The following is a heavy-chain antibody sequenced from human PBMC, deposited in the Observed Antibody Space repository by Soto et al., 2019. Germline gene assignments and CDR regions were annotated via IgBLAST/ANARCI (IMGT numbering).Heavy chain of an antibody. Sequence: ATLSLTCIVSGYSISFGYHWGWIRQPPGQGLQWIGSSYYSGRTYFNPSLSSRATISIDTSKNQFSLNLKSVTAADTAMYYCARSYSGDDYTLDFWGQGTLVTVSS. CDR3: ARSYSGDDYTLDF. CDR1: GYSISFGYH. V-gene: IGHV4-38-2*02. J-gene: IGHJ4*02. D-gene: IGHD5-12*01. CDR2: SYYSGRT.